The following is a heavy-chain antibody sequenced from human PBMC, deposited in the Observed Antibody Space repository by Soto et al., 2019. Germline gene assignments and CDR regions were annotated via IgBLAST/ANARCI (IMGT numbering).Heavy chain of an antibody. CDR2: ISSSGSTI. D-gene: IGHD6-6*01. Sequence: PGGSLRLSCAASGFTFSSYEMNWVRQAPGKGLEWVSYISSSGSTIYYADSVKGRFTISRDNAKNSLYLQMNSLRAEDTAVYYCARDSLYSSSSSFDYWGRGTLVTVSS. CDR3: ARDSLYSSSSSFDY. V-gene: IGHV3-48*03. CDR1: GFTFSSYE. J-gene: IGHJ4*02.